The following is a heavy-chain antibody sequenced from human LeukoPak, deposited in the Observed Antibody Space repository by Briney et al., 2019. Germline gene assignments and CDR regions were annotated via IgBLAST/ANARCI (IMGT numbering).Heavy chain of an antibody. CDR3: AKAGIAAAGFDP. D-gene: IGHD6-13*01. CDR2: ISYDGSNK. V-gene: IGHV3-30*18. CDR1: GFTFSSYG. J-gene: IGHJ5*02. Sequence: GRSLRLSCAASGFTFSSYGMHWVRQAPGKGREWVAVISYDGSNKYYADSVKGRFTISRDNSKNTPYLQMNGLRAEDTAVYYCAKAGIAAAGFDPWGQGTLVIVSS.